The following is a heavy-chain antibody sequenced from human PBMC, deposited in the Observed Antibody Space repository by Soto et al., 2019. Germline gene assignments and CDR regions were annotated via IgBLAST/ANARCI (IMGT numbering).Heavy chain of an antibody. Sequence: GGSLRLSCAASGFTFSSYAMSWVRQAPGKGLEWVSAISGSGGSTYYADSVKGRFTISRDNSKNTLYLQMNSLRAEDTAVYYCAKGAAARHYYYYGMDVWGQGTTVTVSS. D-gene: IGHD6-13*01. J-gene: IGHJ6*02. V-gene: IGHV3-23*01. CDR2: ISGSGGST. CDR3: AKGAAARHYYYYGMDV. CDR1: GFTFSSYA.